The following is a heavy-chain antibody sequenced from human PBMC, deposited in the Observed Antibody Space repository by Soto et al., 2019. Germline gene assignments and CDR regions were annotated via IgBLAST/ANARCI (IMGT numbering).Heavy chain of an antibody. CDR1: GGSFSGYY. J-gene: IGHJ6*03. D-gene: IGHD1-26*01. CDR3: ARVGTFYYYMDL. V-gene: IGHV4-34*01. Sequence: SETLSLTCAVYGGSFSGYYWSWIRQPPGKGLEWIGEINHSGSTNYNPSLKSRVTISVDTSKNQFPLKLSSVTAADTAVYYCARVGTFYYYMDLRGKGTTVTVSS. CDR2: INHSGST.